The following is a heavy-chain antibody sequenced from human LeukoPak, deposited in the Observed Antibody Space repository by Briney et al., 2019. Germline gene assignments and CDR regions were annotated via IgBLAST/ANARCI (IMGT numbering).Heavy chain of an antibody. CDR1: GFTFSSYA. J-gene: IGHJ4*02. CDR2: ISYDGSNK. Sequence: PGRSLRLSCAASGFTFSSYAMHWVRQAPGKGLEWVTVISYDGSNKYYADSLKGRFTISRDNSKDTLYLRMNSLRAEDTAVYYCAKDGVGVVGATTDYWGQGTLVTVSS. D-gene: IGHD1-26*01. CDR3: AKDGVGVVGATTDY. V-gene: IGHV3-30-3*01.